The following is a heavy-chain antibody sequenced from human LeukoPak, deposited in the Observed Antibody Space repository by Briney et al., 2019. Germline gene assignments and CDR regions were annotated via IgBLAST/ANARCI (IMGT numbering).Heavy chain of an antibody. J-gene: IGHJ4*02. D-gene: IGHD3-3*01. V-gene: IGHV3-23*01. CDR2: ISGSGGST. Sequence: PGGSLRLSCAASGFTFSSYAMSWVRQAPGKGLEWVSAISGSGGSTYYADSVKGRFTISRDNSKNTLYLQMNSLRAEDTAVYYCASLENDFWSGYLDYWGQGTLVTVSS. CDR3: ASLENDFWSGYLDY. CDR1: GFTFSSYA.